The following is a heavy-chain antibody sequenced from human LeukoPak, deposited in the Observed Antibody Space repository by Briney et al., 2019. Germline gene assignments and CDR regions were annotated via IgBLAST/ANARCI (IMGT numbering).Heavy chain of an antibody. D-gene: IGHD1-26*01. Sequence: GGSLRLSCAASGFTFSSYSMNWVRQAPGKGLEWVSSISSSSSYIYYADSVKGRFTISRDNAKNSLYLQMNSLRAEDTAVYYCARSAGWEPYYFDYWGQGTLVTVSS. CDR1: GFTFSSYS. CDR3: ARSAGWEPYYFDY. J-gene: IGHJ4*02. CDR2: ISSSSSYI. V-gene: IGHV3-21*01.